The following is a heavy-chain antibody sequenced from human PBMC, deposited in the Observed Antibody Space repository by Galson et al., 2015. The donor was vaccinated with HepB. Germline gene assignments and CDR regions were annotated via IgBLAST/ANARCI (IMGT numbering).Heavy chain of an antibody. CDR2: IRSKANSYAT. CDR3: TRPSYGHPLDY. D-gene: IGHD3-10*01. Sequence: SLRLSCAASGFTFSGSAMHWVRQASGKGLEWVGRIRSKANSYATAYAASVKGRFTISRDDSKNTAYLQMNSLKTEDTAVYYCTRPSYGHPLDYWGQGTLVTVSS. V-gene: IGHV3-73*01. CDR1: GFTFSGSA. J-gene: IGHJ4*02.